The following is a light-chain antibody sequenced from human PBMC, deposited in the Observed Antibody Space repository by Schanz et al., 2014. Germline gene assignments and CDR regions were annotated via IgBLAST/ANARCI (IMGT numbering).Light chain of an antibody. J-gene: IGLJ3*02. V-gene: IGLV2-23*02. Sequence: QSALTQPPSASGSPGQSITLSCTGTSSDVGGYNYVSWYQHHPGKAPKLMIYDVNNRPSGVSNRFSGSKSGNTASLTISGLQAEDEADYYCCSYAGSSTLVFGGGTKLTVL. CDR2: DVN. CDR1: SSDVGGYNY. CDR3: CSYAGSSTLV.